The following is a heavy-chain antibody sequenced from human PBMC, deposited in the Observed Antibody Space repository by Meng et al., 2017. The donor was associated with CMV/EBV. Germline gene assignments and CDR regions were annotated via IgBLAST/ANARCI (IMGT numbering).Heavy chain of an antibody. CDR1: EFTFSNYA. V-gene: IGHV3-23*01. CDR3: AKAFSASWYREYYDD. D-gene: IGHD6-13*01. Sequence: GESLKISCAASEFTFSNYAMSWVRQAPGRGLAWVSAITASGGSTYYADSVKGRFTVSRDNSKNTLYLQMNSLRAEDTALYYCAKAFSASWYREYYDDWGQGTLVIVSS. CDR2: ITASGGST. J-gene: IGHJ4*02.